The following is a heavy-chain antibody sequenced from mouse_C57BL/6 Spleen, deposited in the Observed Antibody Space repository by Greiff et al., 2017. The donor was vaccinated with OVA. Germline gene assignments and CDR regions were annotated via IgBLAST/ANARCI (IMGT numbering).Heavy chain of an antibody. CDR1: GYSFTGYY. D-gene: IGHD1-1*01. Sequence: VQLQQSGPELVKPGASVKISCKASGYSFTGYYMNWVKQSPETSLEWIGEINPSTGGTTYNQKFTAKATLTVDKSSSTAYMQLKSLTSEDSACYDCARSRTTVVPDAIDYWGQGTSVTVSS. CDR3: ARSRTTVVPDAIDY. CDR2: INPSTGGT. V-gene: IGHV1-42*01. J-gene: IGHJ4*01.